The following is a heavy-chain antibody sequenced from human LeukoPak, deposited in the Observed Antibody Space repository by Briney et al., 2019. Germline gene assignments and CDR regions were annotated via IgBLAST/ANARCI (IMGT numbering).Heavy chain of an antibody. CDR2: ISGSGGST. Sequence: GGSLRLSCAASVFTFITYAMSCVRQAPGEGVEWGSSISGSGGSTYYADSVKGRFTISRDNSKNTLCLQMNSLRAEDTAVYYCAKDYGGNSGSDAFDIWGQGTMVTVSS. CDR1: VFTFITYA. V-gene: IGHV3-23*01. D-gene: IGHD4-23*01. CDR3: AKDYGGNSGSDAFDI. J-gene: IGHJ3*02.